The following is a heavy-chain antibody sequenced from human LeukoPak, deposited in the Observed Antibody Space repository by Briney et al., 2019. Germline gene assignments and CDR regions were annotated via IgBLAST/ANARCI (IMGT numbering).Heavy chain of an antibody. Sequence: GGSLRLSCAVSGVIVSANCMSWVRQAPGKGLEWVSVIHSGGTTFYADSVEGRFTISRDNSKNTVYLQMNSLRAEDTAVYYCARDWNADYVFEDWGQGTLVTFSS. CDR1: GVIVSANC. CDR2: IHSGGTT. CDR3: ARDWNADYVFED. V-gene: IGHV3-66*01. J-gene: IGHJ4*02. D-gene: IGHD4-17*01.